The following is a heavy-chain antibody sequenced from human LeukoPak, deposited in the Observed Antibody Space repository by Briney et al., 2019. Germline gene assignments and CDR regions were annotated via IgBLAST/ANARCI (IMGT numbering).Heavy chain of an antibody. D-gene: IGHD5-18*01. J-gene: IGHJ4*02. CDR2: INHNGNVN. Sequence: INHNGNVNYYVDSVKGRFTISRDNAKNSLYLQMSNLRAEDTAVYYCARGDTAMVHTDFDYWGQGTLVTVSS. CDR3: ARGDTAMVHTDFDY. V-gene: IGHV3-7*01.